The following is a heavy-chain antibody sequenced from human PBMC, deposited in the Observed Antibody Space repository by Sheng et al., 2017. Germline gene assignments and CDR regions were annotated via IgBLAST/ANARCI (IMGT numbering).Heavy chain of an antibody. J-gene: IGHJ4*02. Sequence: QLVESGGGLVQPGESLRLSCAASGFIFSNYYMSWVRQAPGKGLEWVANINQDTTQKYYVDSVRGRFTISRDNTENSLYLQMNSLRAEDTAMYYCASLERNSWNTWGQGTLVTVSS. CDR2: INQDTTQK. D-gene: IGHD1-26*01. CDR3: ASLERNSWNT. CDR1: GFIFSNYY. V-gene: IGHV3-7*01.